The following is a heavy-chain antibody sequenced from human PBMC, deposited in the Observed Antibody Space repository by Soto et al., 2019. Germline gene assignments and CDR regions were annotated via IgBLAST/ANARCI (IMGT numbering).Heavy chain of an antibody. V-gene: IGHV4-31*03. J-gene: IGHJ4*02. CDR3: ARGKYGDPTYFDY. Sequence: QVQLQESGPGLVKPSQTLSLTCTVSGGSISSGGYYWSWIRQHPGKGLEWIGYIYYSGSTYYNPSLKRRVTISVDTSKNQFSLKLSSVTAADTAVYYCARGKYGDPTYFDYWGQGTLVTVSS. CDR2: IYYSGST. CDR1: GGSISSGGYY. D-gene: IGHD4-17*01.